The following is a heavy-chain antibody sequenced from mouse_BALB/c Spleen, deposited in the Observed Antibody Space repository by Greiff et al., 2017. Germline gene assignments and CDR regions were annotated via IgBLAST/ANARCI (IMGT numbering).Heavy chain of an antibody. Sequence: DVMLVESGGGLVQPGGSRKLSCAASGFTFSDYGMAWVRQAPGKGPEWVAFISNLAYSIYYADTVTGRFTISRENAKNTLYLEMSSLRSEDTAMYYCARSSMIKRYFDVWGAGTTVTVSS. D-gene: IGHD2-4*01. CDR3: ARSSMIKRYFDV. CDR1: GFTFSDYG. CDR2: ISNLAYSI. V-gene: IGHV5-15*02. J-gene: IGHJ1*01.